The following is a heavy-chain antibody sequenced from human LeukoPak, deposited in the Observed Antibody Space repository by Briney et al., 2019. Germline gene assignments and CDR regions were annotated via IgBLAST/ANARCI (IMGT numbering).Heavy chain of an antibody. CDR2: IYNSGST. CDR1: GGSISSYY. Sequence: SDTLSLPCTVSGGSISSYYWTWIRQPAGRGLEWIGRIYNSGSTNYSSSLKSRVTMSVETSKNQFSLNLTSVTAADTAVYYCARESTAAGSTRGFDYWPQGTLVRVFS. CDR3: ARESTAAGSTRGFDY. J-gene: IGHJ4*02. V-gene: IGHV4-4*07. D-gene: IGHD6-13*01.